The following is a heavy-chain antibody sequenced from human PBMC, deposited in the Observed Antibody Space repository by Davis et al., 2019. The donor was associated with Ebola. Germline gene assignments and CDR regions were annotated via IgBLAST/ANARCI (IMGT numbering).Heavy chain of an antibody. J-gene: IGHJ6*02. D-gene: IGHD6-19*01. CDR1: GYTFTSYG. CDR2: ISAYNGNT. V-gene: IGHV1-18*04. CDR3: ARDGYIIAVAGTFYGMDV. Sequence: AASVKVSCKASGYTFTSYGISWVRQAPGQGLEWMGWISAYNGNTNYAQKLQGRVTMTTDTSTSTAYMELRSLRSDDTAVYYCARDGYIIAVAGTFYGMDVWGQGTTVTVSS.